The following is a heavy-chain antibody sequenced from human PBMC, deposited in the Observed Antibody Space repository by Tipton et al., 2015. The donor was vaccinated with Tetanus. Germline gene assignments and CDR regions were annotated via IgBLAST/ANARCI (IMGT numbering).Heavy chain of an antibody. CDR3: ARLTSSSPSCYYYYYYYVDV. CDR1: GDSIRSEDYY. V-gene: IGHV4-30-4*01. J-gene: IGHJ6*03. D-gene: IGHD2-2*01. CDR2: IYYSGST. Sequence: TLSLTCSVSGDSIRSEDYYWGWIRQSPGKGLEWLGYIYYSGSTYNNPSLKSRVSISLDASKNQFSLSLSSVTAADSATYYCARLTSSSPSCYYYYYYYVDVWGTGTAVAVSS.